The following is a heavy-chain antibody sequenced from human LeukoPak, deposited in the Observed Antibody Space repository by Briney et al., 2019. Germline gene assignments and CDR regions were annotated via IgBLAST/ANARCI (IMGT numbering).Heavy chain of an antibody. Sequence: QPGGFLRLSCAASGFTFSSYSINWVRQAPGKGLEWLSYISGTSGTIYYADSVKGRFIISRDNAKNSLYLQMNSLRDEDTAVYYCARDQAFDWSFDYWGQGTLVTVSS. CDR1: GFTFSSYS. V-gene: IGHV3-48*02. D-gene: IGHD3-9*01. CDR2: ISGTSGTI. CDR3: ARDQAFDWSFDY. J-gene: IGHJ4*02.